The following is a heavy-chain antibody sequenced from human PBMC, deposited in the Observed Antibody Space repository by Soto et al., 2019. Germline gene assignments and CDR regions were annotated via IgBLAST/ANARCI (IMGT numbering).Heavy chain of an antibody. CDR2: INPSGGGT. CDR3: ARDTPNYSSRWYFEFQGDGLDV. D-gene: IGHD6-13*01. J-gene: IGHJ6*02. CDR1: GYTFTIYY. Sequence: ASVKVSCKASGYTFTIYYIHWVRQAPGQGLEWLGIINPSGGGTNYAQKFQGRVTMTRDTSTSTVYMELSSLRSEDTAVYYCARDTPNYSSRWYFEFQGDGLDVWGQGTTVTVYS. V-gene: IGHV1-46*01.